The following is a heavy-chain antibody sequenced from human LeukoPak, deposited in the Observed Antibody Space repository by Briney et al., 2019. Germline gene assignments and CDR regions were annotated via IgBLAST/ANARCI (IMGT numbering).Heavy chain of an antibody. CDR2: ISAYNGNT. CDR3: ARENKLTIDY. D-gene: IGHD1-1*01. Sequence: ASVKVSCKASGYTFTSYGLSWLRQAPGQGLEWMGWISAYNGNTNYAQKLQGRVAMTTDTSTSTAYMELRSLRSDDTAVYYCARENKLTIDYWGQGTLVTVSS. V-gene: IGHV1-18*01. J-gene: IGHJ4*02. CDR1: GYTFTSYG.